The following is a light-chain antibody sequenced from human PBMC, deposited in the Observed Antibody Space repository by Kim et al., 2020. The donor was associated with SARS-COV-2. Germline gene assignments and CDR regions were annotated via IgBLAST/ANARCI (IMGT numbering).Light chain of an antibody. Sequence: PGQSVTISCSGTSTDFTTYNYVSWYQQHPGKAPKPIIYEITKRPSGVPDRFSGSKSGDTASLTVSGLQAEDEADYYCTSHANDNYVFGTGTKVTVL. J-gene: IGLJ1*01. CDR2: EIT. V-gene: IGLV2-8*01. CDR1: STDFTTYNY. CDR3: TSHANDNYV.